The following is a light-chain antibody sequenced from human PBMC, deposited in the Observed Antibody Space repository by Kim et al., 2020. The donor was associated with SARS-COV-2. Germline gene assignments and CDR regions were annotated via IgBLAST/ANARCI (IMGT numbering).Light chain of an antibody. J-gene: IGKJ1*01. Sequence: ASIGDRVTITCRASRNIASWVAWYQQKPGEAPRLLIYKASNLKSGVPSRFSGSGSGTEFILTTASLQADDLATYYCQQYRSYPWTFGQGTKVDIK. CDR3: QQYRSYPWT. V-gene: IGKV1-5*03. CDR2: KAS. CDR1: RNIASW.